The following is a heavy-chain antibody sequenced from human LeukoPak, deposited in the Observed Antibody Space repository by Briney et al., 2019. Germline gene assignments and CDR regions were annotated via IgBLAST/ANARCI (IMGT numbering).Heavy chain of an antibody. CDR3: ARSFGYYGSGSYDFQH. V-gene: IGHV1-2*02. D-gene: IGHD3-10*01. CDR2: INPNSGGT. CDR1: GYTFTGYY. Sequence: ASVKVSCKASGYTFTGYYMHWVRQAPGQGLEWMGWINPNSGGTNYAQKFQGRVTMTRDTSISTAYMELSRLRSHDTAVYYCARSFGYYGSGSYDFQHWGQGTLVTVSS. J-gene: IGHJ1*01.